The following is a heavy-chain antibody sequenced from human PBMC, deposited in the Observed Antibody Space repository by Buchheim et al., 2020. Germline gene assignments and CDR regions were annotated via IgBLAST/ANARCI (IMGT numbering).Heavy chain of an antibody. J-gene: IGHJ5*02. CDR2: INHSGST. CDR3: ARAVHCSGGSCGGDPGVDP. Sequence: QVQLQQWGAGLLKPSETLSLTCAVYGGSFSGYYWSWIRQPPGKGLEWIGEINHSGSTNYNPSLKSRVTISVDTSKNQFSLKLSSVTAADTAVYYCARAVHCSGGSCGGDPGVDPWGQGTL. CDR1: GGSFSGYY. D-gene: IGHD2-15*01. V-gene: IGHV4-34*01.